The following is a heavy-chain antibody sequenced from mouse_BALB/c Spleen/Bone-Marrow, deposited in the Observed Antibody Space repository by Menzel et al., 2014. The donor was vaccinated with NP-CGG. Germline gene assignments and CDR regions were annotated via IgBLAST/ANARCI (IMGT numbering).Heavy chain of an antibody. Sequence: QVQLQQSGAELARPGASVKLSCKASGYTFTSYWMQWVKQRPGQGLQWIGAIYPGDGGTRYTQKFRGKATLTADKSSNTAYMQLSSLTSEDSAVYFCASPYGNYDAMDYWGQGTSVTVSS. J-gene: IGHJ4*01. V-gene: IGHV1-87*01. CDR2: IYPGDGGT. CDR3: ASPYGNYDAMDY. D-gene: IGHD2-1*01. CDR1: GYTFTSYW.